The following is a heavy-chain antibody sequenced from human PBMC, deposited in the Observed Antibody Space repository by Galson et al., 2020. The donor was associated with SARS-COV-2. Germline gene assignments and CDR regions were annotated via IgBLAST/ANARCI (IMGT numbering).Heavy chain of an antibody. CDR3: ARASGWNTGLVLDYGVDV. D-gene: IGHD6-19*01. CDR1: GASISSGGYY. CDR2: IYYSGST. Sequence: ASETLSLTRTVSGASISSGGYYWNWIRQHPGKGLEWIGYIYYSGSTDYNPSLKSRVTISVDTSKKQFSLKLRSVTAADTAVYYCARASGWNTGLVLDYGVDVWGQGTTVTVSS. J-gene: IGHJ6*02. V-gene: IGHV4-31*03.